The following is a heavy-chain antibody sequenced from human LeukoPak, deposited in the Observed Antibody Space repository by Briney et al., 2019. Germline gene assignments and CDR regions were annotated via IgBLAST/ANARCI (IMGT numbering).Heavy chain of an antibody. CDR2: ISSSSSYI. V-gene: IGHV3-21*01. CDR1: GFTFSSYS. J-gene: IGHJ4*02. CDR3: ARDGRIFGVVSY. D-gene: IGHD3-3*01. Sequence: GGSLRLSCGASGFTFSSYSMNWVRQAPGKGLEWVSSISSSSSYIYYADSVKGRFTISRDNAKNSLYLQMNSLRAEDTAVYYCARDGRIFGVVSYWGQGTLVTVSS.